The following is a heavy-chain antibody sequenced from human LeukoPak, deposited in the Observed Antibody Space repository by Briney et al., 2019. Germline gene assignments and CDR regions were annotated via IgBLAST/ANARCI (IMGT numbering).Heavy chain of an antibody. CDR2: MNPNSGNT. D-gene: IGHD5-12*01. CDR1: GYTFTSYD. CDR3: ARGANRMVATGKMVFDY. J-gene: IGHJ4*02. V-gene: IGHV1-8*01. Sequence: ASVKVSCKASGYTFTSYDINWVRQATGQGLEWMGWMNPNSGNTGYAQKFQGRVTMTRNTSISTAYMELSSLRSEDTAVYYCARGANRMVATGKMVFDYWGQGTLVTVSS.